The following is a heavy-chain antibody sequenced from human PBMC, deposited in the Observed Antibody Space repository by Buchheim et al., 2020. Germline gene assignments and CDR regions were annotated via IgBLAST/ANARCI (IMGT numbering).Heavy chain of an antibody. V-gene: IGHV3-48*03. Sequence: EVQLVESGGGLVQPGGSLRLSCVASGFTFSAYEMNWVRQAPGKGLEWISYISTSGGPTYYADSVKGRFTISRDNARNSLYLQLNSLRVEDTALYYCARDSLRYSPAYWFFDLWGRGTL. CDR3: ARDSLRYSPAYWFFDL. CDR1: GFTFSAYE. CDR2: ISTSGGPT. D-gene: IGHD3-9*01. J-gene: IGHJ2*01.